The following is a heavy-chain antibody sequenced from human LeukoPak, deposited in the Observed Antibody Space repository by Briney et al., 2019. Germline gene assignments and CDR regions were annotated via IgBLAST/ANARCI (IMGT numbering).Heavy chain of an antibody. J-gene: IGHJ4*02. CDR2: ISGSGKT. CDR1: GFSFSTYA. V-gene: IGHV3-23*01. Sequence: GGSLRLSCAASGFSFSTYAMSWVRQAPGQGLEWVSAISGSGKTYYPDSVKGRFTISKDNSKNTLFLLMNGLRAEDTAVYYCAKERDAKGYFDYWGQGTLVTVSS. CDR3: AKERDAKGYFDY.